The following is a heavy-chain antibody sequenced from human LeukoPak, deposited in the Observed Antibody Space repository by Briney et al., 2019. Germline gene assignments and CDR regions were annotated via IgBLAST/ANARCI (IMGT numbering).Heavy chain of an antibody. CDR1: GYTFTSSG. J-gene: IGHJ4*02. V-gene: IGHV1-46*01. Sequence: ASVKVSCKASGYTFTSSGISWVRQAPGQGLEWMGIINPSGGSTSYAQKFQGRVTMTRDMSTSTVYMELSSLRSEDTAVYYCARTTDYVWGSYRFLTQYYFDYWGQGTLVTVSS. D-gene: IGHD3-16*02. CDR3: ARTTDYVWGSYRFLTQYYFDY. CDR2: INPSGGST.